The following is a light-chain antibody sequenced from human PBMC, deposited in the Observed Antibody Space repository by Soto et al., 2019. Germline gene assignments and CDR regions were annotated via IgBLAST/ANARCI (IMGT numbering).Light chain of an antibody. CDR1: SSDAGNYNL. CDR2: EGS. V-gene: IGLV2-14*02. CDR3: CSFTNTITRYA. J-gene: IGLJ1*01. Sequence: QSALTQPASVSGSPGQSITISCTGTSSDAGNYNLVSWYQHHPGKAPKLMIYEGSKRPSGVSNRFSGSNSGTTASLTISGLQAEDEADYYCCSFTNTITRYAFGTGTKVTVL.